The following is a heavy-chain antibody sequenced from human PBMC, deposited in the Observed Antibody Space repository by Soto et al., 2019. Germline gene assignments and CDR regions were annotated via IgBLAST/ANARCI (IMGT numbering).Heavy chain of an antibody. CDR3: ARASNYYGSGSYGYFDY. D-gene: IGHD3-10*01. V-gene: IGHV3-48*03. CDR1: GFTFSTYE. J-gene: IGHJ4*02. CDR2: INTDGRNI. Sequence: PGGSLRLSCAASGFTFSTYEMNWVRQAPGKGLEWVSYINTDGRNIYYADSVKGRFTISRDNAKNSVHLQLSSLRAEDTAVYYCARASNYYGSGSYGYFDYWGQGTLVTVS.